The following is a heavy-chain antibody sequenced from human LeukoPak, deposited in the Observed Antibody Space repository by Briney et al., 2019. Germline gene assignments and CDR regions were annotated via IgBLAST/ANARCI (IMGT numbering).Heavy chain of an antibody. CDR1: GGSFRGYY. CDR2: FNPSGST. V-gene: IGHV4-34*01. J-gene: IGHJ4*02. D-gene: IGHD1-26*01. CDR3: AREGLVGAYGYFDY. Sequence: SQTLSLTCAVYGGSFRGYYWSWIRQHPGKGLEWIGEFNPSGSTNYYPSLHCRVTISVDTSKNQFSLKLSSVTAAHTAVYYCAREGLVGAYGYFDYWGQGTLVTVSS.